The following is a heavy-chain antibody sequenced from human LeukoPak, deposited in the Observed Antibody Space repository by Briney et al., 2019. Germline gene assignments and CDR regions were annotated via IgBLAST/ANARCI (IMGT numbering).Heavy chain of an antibody. Sequence: PSETLSLTCAVYGGSFSGYYWSWIRQPPGKGLEWIGEINHSGSTNYNPSLKSRVTISVDTSKNQFSLKLSSVTAADTAVYYCAAYCSGGSCYQHFDYWGQGTLVTVSS. CDR2: INHSGST. D-gene: IGHD2-15*01. CDR3: AAYCSGGSCYQHFDY. J-gene: IGHJ4*02. CDR1: GGSFSGYY. V-gene: IGHV4-34*01.